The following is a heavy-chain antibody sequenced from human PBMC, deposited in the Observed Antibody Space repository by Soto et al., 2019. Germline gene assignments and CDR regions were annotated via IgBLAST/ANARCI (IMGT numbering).Heavy chain of an antibody. Sequence: ASVKVSCKASGYTFTNYAMHWVRQAPGQRLEWMGWINAGNGNTKYSQKFQGRVTITRDTSASTAYMELNSLRAEDTAIYYCARGYYYDSRGYYPDYWGQGTLVTVSS. D-gene: IGHD3-22*01. J-gene: IGHJ4*02. CDR2: INAGNGNT. CDR1: GYTFTNYA. V-gene: IGHV1-3*01. CDR3: ARGYYYDSRGYYPDY.